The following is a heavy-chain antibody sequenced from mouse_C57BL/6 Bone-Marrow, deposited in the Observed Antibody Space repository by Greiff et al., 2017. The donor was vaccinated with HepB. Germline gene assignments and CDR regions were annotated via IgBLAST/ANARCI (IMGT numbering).Heavy chain of an antibody. D-gene: IGHD2-4*01. CDR1: GYTFTSYW. V-gene: IGHV1-55*01. CDR2: IYPGSGST. CDR3: ANFDYDYDGWLAY. J-gene: IGHJ3*01. Sequence: VQLQQPGAELVKPGASVKMSCKASGYTFTSYWITWVKQRPGQGLEWVGDIYPGSGSTNSNEKFKSKATLTVDTSSSTAYMQLSSLTSEDSAVYYCANFDYDYDGWLAYWGQGTLVTVSA.